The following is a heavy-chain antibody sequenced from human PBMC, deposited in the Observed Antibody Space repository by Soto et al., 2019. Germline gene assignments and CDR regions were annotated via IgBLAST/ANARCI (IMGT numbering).Heavy chain of an antibody. D-gene: IGHD1-20*01. Sequence: SETLSLTCAVYGGSFSGFYWSWIRQPPGKGLEWIGEINHSGSTNYNPSLKSRVTITVDTSKNQFSLKLSSVTAADTAVYYCARGDNQSKYPHRWGQRTLVTVSS. CDR2: INHSGST. CDR1: GGSFSGFY. J-gene: IGHJ4*02. CDR3: ARGDNQSKYPHR. V-gene: IGHV4-34*01.